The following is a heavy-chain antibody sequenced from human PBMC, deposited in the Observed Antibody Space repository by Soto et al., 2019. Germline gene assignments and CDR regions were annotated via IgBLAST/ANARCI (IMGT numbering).Heavy chain of an antibody. D-gene: IGHD2-8*01. CDR1: GCTFSSYG. CDR3: AKDPKWRSFDP. V-gene: IGHV3-30*18. CDR2: ISYDGSNK. J-gene: IGHJ5*02. Sequence: GCLRRTGSASGCTFSSYGMHWVRQAPGKGLEWVAVISYDGSNKYYADSVKGRFTISRDNSKNTLYLQMNSLRAEDTAVYYCAKDPKWRSFDPWGQGTLVTVYS.